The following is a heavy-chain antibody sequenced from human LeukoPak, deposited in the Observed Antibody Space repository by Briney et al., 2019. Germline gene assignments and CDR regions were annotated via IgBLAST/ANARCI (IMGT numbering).Heavy chain of an antibody. V-gene: IGHV3-33*01. J-gene: IGHJ4*02. CDR3: ARGPYDDSSGFLFDY. CDR1: GFTFSSYG. Sequence: AGRSLRLSCAASGFTFSSYGMHWVRQGPGKGLEWVAIIWDDGGKKYYAGSVKGRFTISRDNSKNTLYLQMNSLRAEDTAVYYCARGPYDDSSGFLFDYWGQGTLVTVSS. CDR2: IWDDGGKK. D-gene: IGHD3-22*01.